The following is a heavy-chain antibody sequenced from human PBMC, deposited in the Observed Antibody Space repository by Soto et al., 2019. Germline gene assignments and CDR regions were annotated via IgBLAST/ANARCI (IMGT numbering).Heavy chain of an antibody. CDR3: ARRYSSSWTGIYYFDY. Sequence: PGGSLRLSCAASGFTFSSYWMSWVRQAPGKGLEWAANIKQDGSEKYYVDSVKGRFTISRDNAKNSLYLQMNSLRAEDTAVYYCARRYSSSWTGIYYFDYWGQGTLVTVSS. V-gene: IGHV3-7*01. J-gene: IGHJ4*02. CDR1: GFTFSSYW. D-gene: IGHD6-13*01. CDR2: IKQDGSEK.